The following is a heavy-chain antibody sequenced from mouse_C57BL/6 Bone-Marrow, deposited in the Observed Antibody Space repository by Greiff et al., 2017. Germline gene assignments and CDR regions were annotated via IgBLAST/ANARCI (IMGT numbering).Heavy chain of an antibody. CDR3: TRIAY. CDR1: GFNIKDDY. V-gene: IGHV14-4*01. Sequence: VHVKQSGAELVRPGASVKLSCTASGFNIKDDYMHWVKQRPEQGLEWIGWIDPENGDTEYASKFQGKATITVDTSSNTAYLQLSSLTSEDTAVYYCTRIAYWCQGTLVTVSA. CDR2: IDPENGDT. J-gene: IGHJ3*01.